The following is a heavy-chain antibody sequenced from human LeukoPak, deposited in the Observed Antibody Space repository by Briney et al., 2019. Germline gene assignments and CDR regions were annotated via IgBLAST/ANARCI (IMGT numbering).Heavy chain of an antibody. CDR1: GFTFSSYS. CDR2: ISSSSSYI. D-gene: IGHD2-2*01. J-gene: IGHJ4*02. CDR3: ARDRSSQTDY. V-gene: IGHV3-21*01. Sequence: GGSLRLSCAASGFTFSSYSMNWVRQAPGKGLGWVSSISSSSSYIYYADSVKGRFTISRDNAKNSLYLQMNSLRAEDTAVYYCARDRSSQTDYWGQGTLVTVSS.